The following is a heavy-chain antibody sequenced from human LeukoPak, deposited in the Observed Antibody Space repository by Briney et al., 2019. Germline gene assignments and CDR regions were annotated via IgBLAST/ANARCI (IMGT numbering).Heavy chain of an antibody. J-gene: IGHJ3*02. CDR2: IYTSGST. CDR3: ARDPSGYGDYVAAFDI. D-gene: IGHD4-17*01. V-gene: IGHV4-4*07. Sequence: SETLSLTCTVSGGSISSYYWSWVRQPAGKGLEWIGRIYTSGSTNYNPSLKSRVTISVDTSKNQFSLKLSSVTAADTAVYYCARDPSGYGDYVAAFDIWGQGTMVTVSS. CDR1: GGSISSYY.